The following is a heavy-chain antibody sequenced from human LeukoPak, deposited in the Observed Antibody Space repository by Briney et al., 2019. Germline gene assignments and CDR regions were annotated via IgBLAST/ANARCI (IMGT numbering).Heavy chain of an antibody. V-gene: IGHV1-18*01. Sequence: ASVKVSCKASGYPFTKSGISWVRQAPGHGLEWMGWISCYNGDTHYAQKLQGRVTLTTDTPTTTVYMELRSLRSDDTAVYYCARDPSNTSGWKTWFDTWGQGTPVTVSS. CDR1: GYPFTKSG. CDR3: ARDPSNTSGWKTWFDT. CDR2: ISCYNGDT. D-gene: IGHD6-19*01. J-gene: IGHJ5*02.